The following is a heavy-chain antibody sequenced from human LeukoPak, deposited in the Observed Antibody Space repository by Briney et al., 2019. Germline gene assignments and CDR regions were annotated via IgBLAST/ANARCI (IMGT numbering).Heavy chain of an antibody. CDR1: GGSITGYY. CDR3: ARGNILTGYCFDF. CDR2: IHYTGAT. Sequence: PSETLSLTCAVYGGSITGYYWSWTRQTPGRGLEWVGEIHYTGATSYNPSLKSRATISTDTSKNQFSLRLSSVTAADTAVYYCARGNILTGYCFDFWGQGALVTVSS. D-gene: IGHD3-9*01. V-gene: IGHV4-34*01. J-gene: IGHJ4*02.